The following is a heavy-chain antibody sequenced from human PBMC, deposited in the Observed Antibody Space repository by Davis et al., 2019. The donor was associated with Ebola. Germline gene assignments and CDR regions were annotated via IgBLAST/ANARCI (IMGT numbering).Heavy chain of an antibody. CDR1: GYTLTGNY. J-gene: IGHJ4*02. D-gene: IGHD6-19*01. CDR2: INPKTGDT. V-gene: IGHV1-2*06. Sequence: AASVKVSCKASGYTLTGNYMHWVRQAPGQGLEWMGRINPKTGDTNYSQKFQGRVTMTRDTSISTAYMEVSRLRSDDTAVYYCVSPSSGWDLDYWGQGSLVTVSS. CDR3: VSPSSGWDLDY.